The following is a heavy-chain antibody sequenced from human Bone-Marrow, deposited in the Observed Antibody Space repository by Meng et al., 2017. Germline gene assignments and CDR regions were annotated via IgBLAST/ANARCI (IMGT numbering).Heavy chain of an antibody. V-gene: IGHV4-31*03. CDR3: ARGPLSAAGTMGYFQH. Sequence: QVQLQESGPGLVKPSPTLSLTCTVSGGSISSGGYYWSWIRQHPGKGLEWIGYIYYSGSTYYNPSLKSRVTISVDTSKNQFSLKLSSVTAADTAVYYCARGPLSAAGTMGYFQHWGQGTLVTVSS. CDR2: IYYSGST. CDR1: GGSISSGGYY. J-gene: IGHJ1*01. D-gene: IGHD6-13*01.